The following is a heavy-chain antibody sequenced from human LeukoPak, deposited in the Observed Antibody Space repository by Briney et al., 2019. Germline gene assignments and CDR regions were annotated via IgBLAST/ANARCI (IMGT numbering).Heavy chain of an antibody. CDR3: ARWRVAAAAGAFDI. J-gene: IGHJ3*02. CDR2: IYHSGST. Sequence: SETLSLTCTVSGGSISSGGYYWSWIRQPPGEGLEWIGYIYHSGSTYYNPSLKSRVTISVDRSKNQFSLKLSSVTAADTAVYYCARWRVAAAAGAFDIWGQGTMVTVSS. CDR1: GGSISSGGYY. D-gene: IGHD6-13*01. V-gene: IGHV4-30-2*01.